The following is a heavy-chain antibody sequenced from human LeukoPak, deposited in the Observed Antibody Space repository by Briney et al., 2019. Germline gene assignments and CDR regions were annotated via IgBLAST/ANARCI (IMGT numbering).Heavy chain of an antibody. CDR1: GFTFSSSA. CDR3: AFRPGYCSSTSCYVGAFDI. D-gene: IGHD2-2*01. Sequence: PGGSLRLSCAASGFTFSSSAMSWVRQAPGKGLEWLSTISGGGGSTYYADSVKGRFTISRDNSKNTLYLQMNSLRAEDTAVYYCAFRPGYCSSTSCYVGAFDIWGQGTMVTVSS. V-gene: IGHV3-23*01. CDR2: ISGGGGST. J-gene: IGHJ3*02.